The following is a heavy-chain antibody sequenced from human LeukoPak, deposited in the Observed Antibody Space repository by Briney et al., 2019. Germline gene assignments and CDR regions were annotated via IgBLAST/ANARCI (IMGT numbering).Heavy chain of an antibody. CDR3: ARLRLRYDSNGYSTSYEAFDI. CDR2: ISYSGST. D-gene: IGHD3-22*01. J-gene: IGHJ3*02. Sequence: SETLSLTCTVSGGSISPYYWSWIRQPPGKGLECIGYISYSGSTDYNPSPKSRVTISVDTSMNQFSLKLTSVTAADTAVYYCARLRLRYDSNGYSTSYEAFDIWGQGTVVTVSS. CDR1: GGSISPYY. V-gene: IGHV4-59*08.